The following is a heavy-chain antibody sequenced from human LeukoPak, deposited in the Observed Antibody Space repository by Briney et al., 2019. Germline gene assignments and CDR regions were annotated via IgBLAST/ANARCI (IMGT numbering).Heavy chain of an antibody. J-gene: IGHJ6*03. CDR3: AKYYGDDPDYYYYMDV. D-gene: IGHD4-17*01. CDR2: ISGSGGST. CDR1: GFTFSSYG. V-gene: IGHV3-23*01. Sequence: GSLRLSCAASGFTFSSYGMSWVRQAPGKGLEWVSAISGSGGSTYYADSVKGRFTISRDNSKNTLYLQMNSLRAEDTAVYYCAKYYGDDPDYYYYMDVWGKGTTVTISS.